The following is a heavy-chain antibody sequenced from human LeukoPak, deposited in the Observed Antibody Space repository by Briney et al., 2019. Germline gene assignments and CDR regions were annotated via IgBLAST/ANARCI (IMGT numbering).Heavy chain of an antibody. CDR1: GFTFSSYG. Sequence: PGGSLRLSCAASGFTFSSYGMHWVRQAPGKGLEWVAFIRYDGSNKYYADSVKGRFTISRDNSKNTLYLQMNSLRAEDTAVYYCAKEPPGIVVVPAAAIYNWFDPWGQGTLVTVSS. V-gene: IGHV3-30*02. CDR3: AKEPPGIVVVPAAAIYNWFDP. CDR2: IRYDGSNK. D-gene: IGHD2-2*01. J-gene: IGHJ5*02.